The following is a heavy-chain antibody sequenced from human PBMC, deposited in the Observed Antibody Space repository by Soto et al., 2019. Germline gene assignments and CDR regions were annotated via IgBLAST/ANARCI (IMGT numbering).Heavy chain of an antibody. CDR1: GGSMSAFY. V-gene: IGHV4-59*08. J-gene: IGHJ6*03. Sequence: SETLSLTCIVSGGSMSAFYWSWIRQPPGNGLEWIGYISYSGGTNYNPSLKSRVTISVDTSKNHLSLKLSSVTAADTAVYYCARRGAPNYYYYLDFWGNGTTVTVSS. CDR2: ISYSGGT. CDR3: ARRGAPNYYYYLDF.